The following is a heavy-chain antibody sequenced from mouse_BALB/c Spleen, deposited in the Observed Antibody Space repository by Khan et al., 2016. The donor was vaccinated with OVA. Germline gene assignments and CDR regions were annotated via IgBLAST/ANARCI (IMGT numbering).Heavy chain of an antibody. J-gene: IGHJ2*02. CDR3: AKEITSLFDY. CDR2: INTNTGEP. CDR1: GYTFTNYG. V-gene: IGHV9-3*02. D-gene: IGHD1-1*01. Sequence: QIQLVQSGPELKKPGETVKISCKASGYTFTNYGMNWVKQAPGKSFKWMGWINTNTGEPTYAEEFKGRFVFSLETSANTAYLQINNLKNEDTATYFCAKEITSLFDYWGQGTSLTVSS.